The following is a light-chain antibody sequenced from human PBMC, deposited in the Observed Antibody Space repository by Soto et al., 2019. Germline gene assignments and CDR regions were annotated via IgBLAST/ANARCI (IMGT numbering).Light chain of an antibody. V-gene: IGKV3-15*01. J-gene: IGKJ4*01. CDR3: QQYNNWPPLT. Sequence: IVLTQSPGTLSSSPGERATLSCRASQSVSSRYLAWYQQKPGQAPRLLIYGASTRATGIPARFSGSGSGTEFTLTISSLQSEDFAVYYCQQYNNWPPLTFGGGTKVDIK. CDR2: GAS. CDR1: QSVSSRY.